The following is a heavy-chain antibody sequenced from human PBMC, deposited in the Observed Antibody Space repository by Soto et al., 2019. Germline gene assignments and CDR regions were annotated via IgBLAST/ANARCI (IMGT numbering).Heavy chain of an antibody. CDR2: VSPTGDTV. V-gene: IGHV3-9*01. CDR3: LKDASNCSIDD. J-gene: IGHJ4*02. Sequence: VQVVASGGGLVQPGRSLRLSCAVSGFRFEQYVMHWVRQAPGKGLECVSTVSPTGDTVAYADSVEGRFNDSRDNAKNHIYLQMNDLTAEDTAFYYCLKDASNCSIDDWGQGTLVTVSS. CDR1: GFRFEQYV. D-gene: IGHD3-10*02.